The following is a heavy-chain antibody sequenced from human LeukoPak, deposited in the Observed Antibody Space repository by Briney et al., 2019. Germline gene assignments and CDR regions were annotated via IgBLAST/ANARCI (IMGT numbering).Heavy chain of an antibody. J-gene: IGHJ5*02. Sequence: ASVKVSCKASGYTFTGYYMHWVRQAPGQGLEWMGWINPNSGGTNYAQKFQGRVTMTRDTSISTAYMELSRLRSDDTAVYYCARASQGVISVEYHINNWFDPWGQGTLVTVSS. CDR2: INPNSGGT. V-gene: IGHV1-2*02. D-gene: IGHD2-2*01. CDR1: GYTFTGYY. CDR3: ARASQGVISVEYHINNWFDP.